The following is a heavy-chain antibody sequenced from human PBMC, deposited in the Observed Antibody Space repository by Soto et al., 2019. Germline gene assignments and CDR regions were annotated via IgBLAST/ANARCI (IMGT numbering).Heavy chain of an antibody. V-gene: IGHV3-66*01. CDR2: IYSGGST. CDR1: GFTFSSNY. Sequence: GGSLRLSCAASGFTFSSNYMSWVRQAPGKGLEWVSVIYSGGSTYYADSVKGSFTISRDNSKNTLYLQMNSLRAEDTAVYYCARAGWTDDYIWGSYRSGFDYWGQGTLVTASS. CDR3: ARAGWTDDYIWGSYRSGFDY. D-gene: IGHD3-16*02. J-gene: IGHJ4*02.